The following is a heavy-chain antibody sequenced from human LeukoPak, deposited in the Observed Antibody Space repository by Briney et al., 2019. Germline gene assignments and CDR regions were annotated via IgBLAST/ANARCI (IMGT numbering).Heavy chain of an antibody. CDR1: GFTFSTYA. J-gene: IGHJ4*02. D-gene: IGHD6-19*01. CDR2: TGGGGPTT. Sequence: PGGSLRLSCAASGFTFSTYAMNWVRQAPAKGLEWVSTTGGGGPTTDYADSVKDRFTISRDNSKNTLYLQMNSLRAEDTAVYFCARGFLGGTDQYFDSWGQGTLVTVSS. CDR3: ARGFLGGTDQYFDS. V-gene: IGHV3-23*01.